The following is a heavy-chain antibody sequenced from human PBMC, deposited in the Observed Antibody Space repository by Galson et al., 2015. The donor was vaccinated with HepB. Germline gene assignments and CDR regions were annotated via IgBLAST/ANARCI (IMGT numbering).Heavy chain of an antibody. Sequence: TLSLTCAVSGYSISSGYYWGWIRQPPGKGLERIGSIYHSGSTYYNPSLKSRVTISVDTSKNQFSLKLSSVTAADTAVYYCARVTTYVGATGAFDYWGQGTLVTVSS. J-gene: IGHJ4*02. CDR1: GYSISSGYY. D-gene: IGHD1-26*01. V-gene: IGHV4-38-2*01. CDR3: ARVTTYVGATGAFDY. CDR2: IYHSGST.